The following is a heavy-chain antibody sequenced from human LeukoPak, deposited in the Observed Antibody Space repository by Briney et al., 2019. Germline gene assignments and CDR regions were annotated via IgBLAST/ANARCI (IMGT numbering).Heavy chain of an antibody. D-gene: IGHD3-22*01. CDR2: ISYSGRT. Sequence: SETLSLTCTVSGGSISGYYWSWIRQPPGKGLEWSAFISYSGRTNYNPSLKSRVTISVDTSKNQFSLKPTSVTAADTAVYYCARRGDYSDSTTPDFDYWGQGTLVTVSS. CDR1: GGSISGYY. CDR3: ARRGDYSDSTTPDFDY. J-gene: IGHJ4*02. V-gene: IGHV4-59*08.